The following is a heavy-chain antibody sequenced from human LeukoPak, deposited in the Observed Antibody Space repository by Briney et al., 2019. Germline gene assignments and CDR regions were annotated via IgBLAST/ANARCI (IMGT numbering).Heavy chain of an antibody. CDR2: ISAYNGNT. V-gene: IGHV1-18*01. J-gene: IGHJ5*02. CDR1: GYTFTHYG. CDR3: ARVDKNGRWSWFDR. D-gene: IGHD2-15*01. Sequence: GASVKVSCKASGYTFTHYGISWVRQAPGQGPEWMGWISAYNGNTNYAQSVQGRVIMTTDQFTSTAYLEVRSLTFDDTAVYYCARVDKNGRWSWFDRWGQATPLTVCS.